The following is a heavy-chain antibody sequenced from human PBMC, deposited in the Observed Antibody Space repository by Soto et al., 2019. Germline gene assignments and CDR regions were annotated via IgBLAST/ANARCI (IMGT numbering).Heavy chain of an antibody. CDR1: GGSISSGDHY. J-gene: IGHJ4*02. Sequence: QVQLQESGPGLVKPSQTLSLTCTVSGGSISSGDHYRSWLRQPPGKGLEWMAYIYYSGTPYYNPSLESRVTISVDTSKNQFSLKLSSVTAADTAVYYCASYYDSSGPTFDYWGRGSLVTVSS. V-gene: IGHV4-30-4*08. D-gene: IGHD3-22*01. CDR3: ASYYDSSGPTFDY. CDR2: IYYSGTP.